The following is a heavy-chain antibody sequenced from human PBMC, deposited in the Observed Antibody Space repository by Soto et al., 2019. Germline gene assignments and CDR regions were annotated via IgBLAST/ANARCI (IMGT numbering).Heavy chain of an antibody. V-gene: IGHV1-18*01. Sequence: GASVKVSCKASGYTFTNFGFSWVRQAPGQGLEWMGWISVYNGKTDYAQKFLGRVTLTTDTSTSTAYMELRSLRSDDTAVYYCARDMVATSIEYWGQGTPVTVSS. CDR1: GYTFTNFG. CDR2: ISVYNGKT. J-gene: IGHJ4*02. D-gene: IGHD5-12*01. CDR3: ARDMVATSIEY.